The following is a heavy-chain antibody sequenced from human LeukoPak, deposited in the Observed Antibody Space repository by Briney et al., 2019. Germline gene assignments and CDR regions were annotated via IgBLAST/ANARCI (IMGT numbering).Heavy chain of an antibody. CDR2: ISSSSSTI. D-gene: IGHD3-16*01. CDR1: GFAFSTYS. J-gene: IGHJ4*02. Sequence: GGSLRLSCAASGFAFSTYSIRWVRQAPGKGLEWVSYISSSSSTIYYADSVKGRFTISRDNSKDTLYLQMSSLRAEDMAVYYCAKLRTGGLRGGSFDYWGQGTLVTVSS. V-gene: IGHV3-48*01. CDR3: AKLRTGGLRGGSFDY.